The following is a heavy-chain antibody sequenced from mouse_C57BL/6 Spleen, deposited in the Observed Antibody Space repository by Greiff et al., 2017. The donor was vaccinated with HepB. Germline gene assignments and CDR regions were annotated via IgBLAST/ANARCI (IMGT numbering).Heavy chain of an antibody. V-gene: IGHV1-81*01. J-gene: IGHJ2*01. CDR1: GYTFTSYG. CDR2: IYPRSGNT. D-gene: IGHD2-4*01. Sequence: VQLQQSGAELARPGASVKLSCKASGYTFTSYGISWVKQRTGQGLEWIGEIYPRSGNTYYNEKFKGKATLTADKSSSTAYMELRSLTSEDSAVYFCARRFPDYDGFDYWGQGTTLTVSS. CDR3: ARRFPDYDGFDY.